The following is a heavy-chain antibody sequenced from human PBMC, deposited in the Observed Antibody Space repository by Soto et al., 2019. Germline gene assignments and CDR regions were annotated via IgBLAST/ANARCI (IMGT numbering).Heavy chain of an antibody. V-gene: IGHV4-30-2*05. J-gene: IGHJ4*02. D-gene: IGHD3-22*01. Sequence: PSETLSLTCAVSGGSISSGGYSWNWIRQPPGKGLEWIGYIYHSGSTLYNPSLKSRVTISVDTSKNQFSLKLSSVTAADTAVYYCASLYYYDSSGYYFDYWGQGTLVTVSS. CDR1: GGSISSGGYS. CDR3: ASLYYYDSSGYYFDY. CDR2: IYHSGST.